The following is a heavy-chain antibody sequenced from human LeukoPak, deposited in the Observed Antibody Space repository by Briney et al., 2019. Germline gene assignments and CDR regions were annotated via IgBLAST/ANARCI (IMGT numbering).Heavy chain of an antibody. D-gene: IGHD6-19*01. CDR3: AGVSPQWLIPPDY. CDR1: GFTFSTYW. Sequence: PGGSLRLSCAASGFTFSTYWMHWVRQAPGKGLVWVSRINSDGSSRTYADSVRGLFTISRDNAKNTLYLQMNSLRAEDTAVYYCAGVSPQWLIPPDYWGQGTLVTVSS. CDR2: INSDGSSR. J-gene: IGHJ4*02. V-gene: IGHV3-74*01.